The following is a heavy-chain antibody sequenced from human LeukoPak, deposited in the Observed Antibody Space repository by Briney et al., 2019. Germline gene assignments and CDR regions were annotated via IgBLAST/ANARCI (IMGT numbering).Heavy chain of an antibody. V-gene: IGHV3-21*01. CDR1: GFTFSSYS. D-gene: IGHD4-17*01. CDR3: ARDNHRNGDSDYYYYMDV. J-gene: IGHJ6*03. CDR2: ISSSSSYI. Sequence: PGGSLRLSCAASGFTFSSYSMNWVRQAPGKGLEWVSSISSSSSYIYYADSVKGRFTISRDNAKNSLYLQMNSLRAEDTAVYYCARDNHRNGDSDYYYYMDVWGKGTTVTVSS.